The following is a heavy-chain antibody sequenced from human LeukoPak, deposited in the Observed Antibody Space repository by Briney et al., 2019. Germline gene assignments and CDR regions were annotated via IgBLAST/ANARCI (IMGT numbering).Heavy chain of an antibody. Sequence: SEPLSLTCAVYGESFSGYYWSWIRQPPGKGLEWIGEISHSGSPNHNPSLKSRVTLSVDTSKNQFSLKLSSVTAADTAVYYCARDWIQYSVSWYEVHTHGYFDLWGSGTRVTVST. CDR3: ARDWIQYSVSWYEVHTHGYFDL. J-gene: IGHJ2*01. CDR2: ISHSGSP. D-gene: IGHD6-13*01. V-gene: IGHV4-34*01. CDR1: GESFSGYY.